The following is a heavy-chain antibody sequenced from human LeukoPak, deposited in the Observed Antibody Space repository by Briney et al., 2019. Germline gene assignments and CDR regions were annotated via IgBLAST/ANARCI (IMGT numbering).Heavy chain of an antibody. CDR2: ISGSGSGGST. CDR3: AKDDGSYSYFDY. Sequence: PGGSLRLSCAASGFIFSSYGMTWVRQAPGKGLEWVSAISGSGSGGSTYYADSVKGRFTISRDNSKNTLYLQMNSLRAEDTAVYYCAKDDGSYSYFDYWGQGTLVTVSS. J-gene: IGHJ4*02. CDR1: GFIFSSYG. D-gene: IGHD1-26*01. V-gene: IGHV3-23*01.